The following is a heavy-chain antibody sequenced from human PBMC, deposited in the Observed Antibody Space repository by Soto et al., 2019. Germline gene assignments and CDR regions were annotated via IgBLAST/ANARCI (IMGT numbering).Heavy chain of an antibody. V-gene: IGHV1-69*01. CDR3: ASPHVGYTDPEYYFDY. Sequence: QVQLVQSGAEVKKLGSSVKVSCKASGGTFSSYAISWVRQAPGQGLEWMGGIIPIFGTANYAQKFQGRVTITADESTSTAYMELSSLRSEDTAVYYCASPHVGYTDPEYYFDYWGQGTLVTVSS. CDR1: GGTFSSYA. D-gene: IGHD6-13*01. J-gene: IGHJ4*02. CDR2: IIPIFGTA.